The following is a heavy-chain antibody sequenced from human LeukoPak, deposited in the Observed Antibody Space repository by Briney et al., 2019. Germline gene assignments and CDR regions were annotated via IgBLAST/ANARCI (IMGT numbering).Heavy chain of an antibody. CDR1: GYTFTSYA. D-gene: IGHD6-13*01. J-gene: IGHJ4*02. CDR2: INAGNGNT. CDR3: ARCGPDYASSWVDF. Sequence: ASVKVSCKASGYTFTSYAMHWVRQAPGQRLEWMGWINAGNGNTKYSQEFQGRVTITRDTSASTVYMELSSLRSEDTAVYYCARCGPDYASSWVDFWGQGTLVTVSS. V-gene: IGHV1-3*01.